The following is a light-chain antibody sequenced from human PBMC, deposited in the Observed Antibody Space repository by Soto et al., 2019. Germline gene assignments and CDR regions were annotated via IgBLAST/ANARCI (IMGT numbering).Light chain of an antibody. Sequence: DIQMTQSPSSLSASVGDRVTITCRASQSISSYLNWYQQKPGKAPNLRIYAASSLQSGVPSRFSGSESGTDFTLTISSLQPEDFATYYCQQSYSTPYTFGQGTKLEIK. V-gene: IGKV1-39*01. CDR3: QQSYSTPYT. CDR1: QSISSY. CDR2: AAS. J-gene: IGKJ2*01.